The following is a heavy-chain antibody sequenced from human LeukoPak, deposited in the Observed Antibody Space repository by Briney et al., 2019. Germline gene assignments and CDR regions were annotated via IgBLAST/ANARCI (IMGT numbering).Heavy chain of an antibody. J-gene: IGHJ3*02. CDR1: GFTFRNNG. V-gene: IGHV3-30*03. Sequence: GGSLRLSCAASGFTFRNNGMHWVRQAPGKGLEWVAVISYDGSNKDYGASVKGRFTISRDNFKNTLYLQMNSLRAEDTAVYYCAGSSWYYYDSSGNAFDIWGQGTMVTVSS. D-gene: IGHD3-22*01. CDR3: AGSSWYYYDSSGNAFDI. CDR2: ISYDGSNK.